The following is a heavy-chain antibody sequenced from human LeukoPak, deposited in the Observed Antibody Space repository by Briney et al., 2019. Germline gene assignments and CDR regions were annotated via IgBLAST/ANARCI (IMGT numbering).Heavy chain of an antibody. CDR1: GFTFSSYA. V-gene: IGHV3-30-3*01. Sequence: PGGSLRLSCAASGFTFSSYAMHWVRQAPGKGLEWVAVISYDGSNKYYADSVKGRFTISRDNSKNTLYLQMNSLRAEDTAVYYCARLSIVGATTYYFDYWGQGTLVTVSS. CDR2: ISYDGSNK. J-gene: IGHJ4*02. D-gene: IGHD1-26*01. CDR3: ARLSIVGATTYYFDY.